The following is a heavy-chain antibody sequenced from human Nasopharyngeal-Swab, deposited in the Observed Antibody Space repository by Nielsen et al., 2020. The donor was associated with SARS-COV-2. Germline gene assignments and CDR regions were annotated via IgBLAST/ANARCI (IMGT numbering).Heavy chain of an antibody. V-gene: IGHV4-61*01. Sequence: GSLRLSCSVSGGSASSGSHYWTWIRQPPGKGLDWIGYIHYTGGPNYNPSLKSRVTISIQTSTNQLSLNLRSVTAADSAVYYCARVKTIFGVAPYYLDVWGRGTKVIVSS. J-gene: IGHJ6*03. D-gene: IGHD3-3*01. CDR2: IHYTGGP. CDR3: ARVKTIFGVAPYYLDV. CDR1: GGSASSGSHY.